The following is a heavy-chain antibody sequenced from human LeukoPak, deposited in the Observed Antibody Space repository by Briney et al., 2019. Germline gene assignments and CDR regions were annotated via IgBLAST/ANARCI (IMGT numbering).Heavy chain of an antibody. CDR2: IYYSGST. J-gene: IGHJ4*02. CDR1: GGSISSYY. Sequence: SETLSLTCTVSGGSISSYYWSWIRQPPGKGLEWIGYIYYSGSTNYNPSLKSRVTISVDTSKNQFSLKLSSVTAADTAVYYCARAGIAAAGSFDYWGQGTLVTVSS. V-gene: IGHV4-59*01. D-gene: IGHD6-13*01. CDR3: ARAGIAAAGSFDY.